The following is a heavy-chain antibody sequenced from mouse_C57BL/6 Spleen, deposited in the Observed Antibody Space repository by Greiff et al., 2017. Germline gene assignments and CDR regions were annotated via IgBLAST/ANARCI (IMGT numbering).Heavy chain of an antibody. Sequence: QVQLQQSGAELVRPGTSVKLSCKASGYTFTSYWMHWVKQRPGQGLEWIGVIDPSDSYTNYNQKFKGKATLTVDTSSSTAYMQLSSLTSEDSAVYYCAREDSLDYWGQGTTLTVSS. CDR2: IDPSDSYT. CDR1: GYTFTSYW. V-gene: IGHV1-59*01. CDR3: AREDSLDY. J-gene: IGHJ2*01.